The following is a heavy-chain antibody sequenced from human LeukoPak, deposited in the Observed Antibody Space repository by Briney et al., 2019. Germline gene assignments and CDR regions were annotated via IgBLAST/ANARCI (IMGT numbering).Heavy chain of an antibody. CDR2: INVGGATA. CDR1: GFTFSDYA. Sequence: SGGSLRLSRSASGFTFSDYALNWVRQAPGKGLVWVSTINVGGATAYYADSVKGRFTTSRDTSKNTLYLYMNSLRAEDTALYYCCFGVLSSVFFDYWGQGTPVTVSS. V-gene: IGHV3-23*01. CDR3: CFGVLSSVFFDY. J-gene: IGHJ4*02. D-gene: IGHD3-3*01.